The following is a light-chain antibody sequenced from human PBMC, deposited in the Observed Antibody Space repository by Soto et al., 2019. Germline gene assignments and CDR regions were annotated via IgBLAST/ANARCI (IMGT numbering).Light chain of an antibody. CDR1: SSDVGGYNF. CDR2: EVS. V-gene: IGLV2-14*01. Sequence: QSALTQPASVFGSPGQSITISCTGTSSDVGGYNFVSWYQQHPDKAPKLIIYEVSNRPSGVSNRFSASKSGNTASLTISGLQPEDEAEYYCSSYTTSVTLVFGGGTKLTVL. J-gene: IGLJ2*01. CDR3: SSYTTSVTLV.